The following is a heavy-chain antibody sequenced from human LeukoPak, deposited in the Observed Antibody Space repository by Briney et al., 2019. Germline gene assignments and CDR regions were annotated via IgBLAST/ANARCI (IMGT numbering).Heavy chain of an antibody. V-gene: IGHV4-34*01. CDR2: INHSGST. D-gene: IGHD3-22*01. Sequence: SETLSLTCAVYGGSFSGYYWSWIRQPPGKGLEWIGEINHSGSTNYNPSLKSRVTISVDTSKDQFSLKLSSVTAADTAVYYCARVSYYDSSGNRGAFDYWGQGTLVTVSS. J-gene: IGHJ4*02. CDR1: GGSFSGYY. CDR3: ARVSYYDSSGNRGAFDY.